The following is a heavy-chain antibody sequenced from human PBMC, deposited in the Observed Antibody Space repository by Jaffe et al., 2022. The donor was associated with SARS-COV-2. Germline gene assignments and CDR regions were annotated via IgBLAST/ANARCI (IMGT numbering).Heavy chain of an antibody. CDR3: ASSGYNLPFDY. Sequence: QVQLVHSGAEVKKPGASVKVSCRASGYTFTSYYMHWVRQAPGQGLEWMGIINPSGGSTSYAQKFQGRVTMTRDTSTSTVYMELSSLRSEDTAVYYCASSGYNLPFDYWGQGTLVTVSS. D-gene: IGHD5-12*01. CDR2: INPSGGST. J-gene: IGHJ4*02. CDR1: GYTFTSYY. V-gene: IGHV1-46*01.